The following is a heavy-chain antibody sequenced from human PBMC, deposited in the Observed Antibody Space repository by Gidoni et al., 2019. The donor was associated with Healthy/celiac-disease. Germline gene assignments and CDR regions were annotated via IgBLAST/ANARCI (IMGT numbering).Heavy chain of an antibody. D-gene: IGHD3-10*01. CDR3: ARGFSYGSGSYSFDGSDY. V-gene: IGHV1-2*04. Sequence: QVQLVQSGAEVKKPVASVKVSCKASGYTFPGYSMHWVRQAPGQGLEWMGWINPNSGGTNYAQKFQGWVTMTRDTSISTAYMELSRLRSDDTAVYYCARGFSYGSGSYSFDGSDYWGQGTLVTVSS. J-gene: IGHJ4*02. CDR2: INPNSGGT. CDR1: GYTFPGYS.